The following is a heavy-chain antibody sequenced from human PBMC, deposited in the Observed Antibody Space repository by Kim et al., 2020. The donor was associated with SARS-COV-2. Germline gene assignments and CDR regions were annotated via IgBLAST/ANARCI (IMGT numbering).Heavy chain of an antibody. CDR2: FDPEDGET. V-gene: IGHV1-24*01. J-gene: IGHJ4*02. Sequence: ASVKVSCKVSGYTLTELSMHWVRQAPGKGLEWVGGFDPEDGETIYAQKFQGRVTMTEDTSTDTAYMELSSLRSEDTAVYYCATGNVRGYSYPGLIDQFDYWGQGTLVTVSS. D-gene: IGHD5-18*01. CDR1: GYTLTELS. CDR3: ATGNVRGYSYPGLIDQFDY.